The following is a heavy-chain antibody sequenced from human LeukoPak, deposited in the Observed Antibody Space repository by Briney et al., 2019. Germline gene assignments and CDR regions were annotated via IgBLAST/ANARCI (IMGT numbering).Heavy chain of an antibody. CDR1: GGSISSYY. Sequence: SETLSLTCTVSGGSISSYYWSWIRQPPGKGLEWIGYIYYSGSTTYNPSLKSRVTMSVDTSNNQFSLKLSSVTAADTAVYYCATIINITMIDNYYMDVWGKGTTVTVSS. CDR3: ATIINITMIDNYYMDV. J-gene: IGHJ6*03. V-gene: IGHV4-59*01. CDR2: IYYSGST. D-gene: IGHD3-22*01.